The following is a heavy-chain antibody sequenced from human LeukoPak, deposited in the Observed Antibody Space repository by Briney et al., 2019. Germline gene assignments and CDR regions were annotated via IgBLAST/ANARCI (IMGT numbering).Heavy chain of an antibody. CDR2: ISYDGSNK. V-gene: IGHV3-30*03. Sequence: PGGSLRLSCAASGFTFSSYGMHWVRQAPGKGLEGVAVISYDGSNKYYADAVKGRFTISRDNSKNTLYLQMNSLRAEDTAVYYCARSPKGRFDDDYWGQGTLVTVSS. J-gene: IGHJ4*02. CDR3: ARSPKGRFDDDY. D-gene: IGHD3-16*01. CDR1: GFTFSSYG.